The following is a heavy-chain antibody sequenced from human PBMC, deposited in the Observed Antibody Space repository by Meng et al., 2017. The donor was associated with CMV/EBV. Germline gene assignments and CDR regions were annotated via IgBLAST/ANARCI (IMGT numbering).Heavy chain of an antibody. CDR1: GGSIGSNTYY. Sequence: SETLSLTCSVSGGSIGSNTYYWGWIRQSPGKGLEWIGSIYHSGNTYYKPSLKSRVIISVDTSKNQFSLKLSSVTAADAAMYYCARRNGVPRVFWSYYGMDVWGQGTTVTVSS. D-gene: IGHD3-3*01. J-gene: IGHJ6*02. CDR3: ARRNGVPRVFWSYYGMDV. V-gene: IGHV4-39*01. CDR2: IYHSGNT.